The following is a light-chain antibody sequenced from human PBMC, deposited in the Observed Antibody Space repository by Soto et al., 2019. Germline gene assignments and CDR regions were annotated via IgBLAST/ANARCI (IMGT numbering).Light chain of an antibody. V-gene: IGLV2-14*01. CDR2: DVS. Sequence: SVLTQPASVSGSPGLSITISCTGTSSDVGGYNYVSWYQQHPGKAPKLMIYDVSNRPSGVSNRFSGSKSGNTASLTISGLQAEDEADYYCSSYTSSSKVFGTGTKVTVL. J-gene: IGLJ1*01. CDR3: SSYTSSSKV. CDR1: SSDVGGYNY.